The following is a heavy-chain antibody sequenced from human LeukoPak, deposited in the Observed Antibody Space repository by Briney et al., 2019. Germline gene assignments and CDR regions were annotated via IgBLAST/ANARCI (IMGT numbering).Heavy chain of an antibody. D-gene: IGHD2-21*02. J-gene: IGHJ6*03. Sequence: KPPETLSLTRAVSGVSLSSYFWSWIRRPPGKGLEWIGYIYYSGRTKYNPSLKSRVTISVDMSKNQFSLNLSSVTAAAMAVYYCARRLGYCGGDCSTYYYYMDVWGKGTTVTVSS. CDR3: ARRLGYCGGDCSTYYYYMDV. CDR1: GVSLSSYF. V-gene: IGHV4-59*08. CDR2: IYYSGRT.